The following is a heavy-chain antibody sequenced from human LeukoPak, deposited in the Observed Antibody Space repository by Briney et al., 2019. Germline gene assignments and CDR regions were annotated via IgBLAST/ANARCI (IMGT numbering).Heavy chain of an antibody. V-gene: IGHV3-74*01. J-gene: IGHJ4*02. CDR3: ARVRSSSWFDY. CDR1: GFTFSSSS. D-gene: IGHD6-13*01. CDR2: ISSDGTST. Sequence: GGSLRLSCSASGFTFSSSSMHWVRRAPGKGLVWVSRISSDGTSTNYADSVKGRFIISRDNVKNTLYLQMNSLRAEDTAVYFCARVRSSSWFDYWGQGTLVAVSS.